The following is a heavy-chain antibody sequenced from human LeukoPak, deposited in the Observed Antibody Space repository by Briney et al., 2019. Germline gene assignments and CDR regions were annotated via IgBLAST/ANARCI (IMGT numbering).Heavy chain of an antibody. D-gene: IGHD1-26*01. V-gene: IGHV4-34*01. CDR1: GGSFRGYY. Sequence: PSETLSLTCAVYGGSFRGYYWSWIRQPPGKGLGWIGEINHSGSTNYNPSLKSRVTISVDTSKNQFSLKLSSVTAADTAVYYCARHPLPRWGFDYWGQGTLVTVSS. J-gene: IGHJ4*02. CDR3: ARHPLPRWGFDY. CDR2: INHSGST.